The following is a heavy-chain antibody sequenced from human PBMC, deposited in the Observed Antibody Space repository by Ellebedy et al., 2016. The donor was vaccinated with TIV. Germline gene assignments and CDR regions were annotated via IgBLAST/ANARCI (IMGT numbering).Heavy chain of an antibody. CDR3: ASPRTHGRGRVYYYGMDV. Sequence: AASVKVSCKASGYTFTSYGISWVRQTPGQGLEWMGWISAYNGNTNYAQKFQGRVTMTRDTSTSTVYMELSSLRSEDTAVYYCASPRTHGRGRVYYYGMDVWGQGTTVTVSS. CDR2: ISAYNGNT. CDR1: GYTFTSYG. D-gene: IGHD3-16*01. V-gene: IGHV1-18*01. J-gene: IGHJ6*02.